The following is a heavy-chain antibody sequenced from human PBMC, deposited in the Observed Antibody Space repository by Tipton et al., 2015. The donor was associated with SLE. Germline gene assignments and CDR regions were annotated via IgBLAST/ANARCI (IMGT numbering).Heavy chain of an antibody. J-gene: IGHJ3*02. CDR3: TRSGPRHNLAFDI. CDR2: ISHSGGA. D-gene: IGHD1-14*01. Sequence: TLSLTCAISGGSFSGYAWSWIRQSPGKRLEWIGEISHSGGANYNPSLKSRATVSLDRSNNEFSLKLSSVTAADTAVHYCTRSGPRHNLAFDIWGQGTMVSVSS. V-gene: IGHV4-34*10. CDR1: GGSFSGYA.